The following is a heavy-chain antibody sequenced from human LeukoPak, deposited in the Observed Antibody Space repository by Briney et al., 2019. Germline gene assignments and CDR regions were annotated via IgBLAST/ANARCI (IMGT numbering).Heavy chain of an antibody. Sequence: GESLKISCKASGYRFTTDYIGWVRQMPGKGLEWMGIIYPDDSETNYSPSFQGQVTISADESITTAYLQWSSLKASDTAMYYCARRNKFSSTWYFDFWGQGTLVTVSS. V-gene: IGHV5-51*01. CDR1: GYRFTTDY. CDR3: ARRNKFSSTWYFDF. D-gene: IGHD6-13*01. CDR2: IYPDDSET. J-gene: IGHJ4*02.